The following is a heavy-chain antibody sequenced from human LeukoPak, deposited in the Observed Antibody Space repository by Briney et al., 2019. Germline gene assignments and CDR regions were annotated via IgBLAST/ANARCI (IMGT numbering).Heavy chain of an antibody. CDR3: ARAQLIGIFEG. CDR2: INHSGST. D-gene: IGHD3-3*01. Sequence: SVILSLTLADYGGSFSSKYYYWIRQPPGKRLEWIGEINHSGSTNYNPSLKSRVTISVDTSKNQFSLKLSSVTAADTAVYYCARAQLIGIFEGWGQGTLVTV. V-gene: IGHV4-34*01. CDR1: GGSFSSKY. J-gene: IGHJ4*02.